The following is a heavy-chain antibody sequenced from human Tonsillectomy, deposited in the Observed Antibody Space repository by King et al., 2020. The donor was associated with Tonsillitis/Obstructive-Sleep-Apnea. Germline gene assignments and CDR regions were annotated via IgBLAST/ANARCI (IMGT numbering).Heavy chain of an antibody. D-gene: IGHD3-3*01. V-gene: IGHV3-11*05. Sequence: VQLVESGGGLVKPGGSLRLSCAASGFTFTDYYMIWIRQAPGKGLEWVSYISSSGSYTNAADSVKGRFTISRDNAKKSLYLQMYSLRAEDTAVYYCARVGTIFRVGWFDPWGQGTLVTVSS. CDR1: GFTFTDYY. CDR2: ISSSGSYT. J-gene: IGHJ5*02. CDR3: ARVGTIFRVGWFDP.